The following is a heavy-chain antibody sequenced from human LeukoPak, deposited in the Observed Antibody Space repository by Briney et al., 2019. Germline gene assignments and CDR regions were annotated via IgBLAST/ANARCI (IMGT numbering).Heavy chain of an antibody. V-gene: IGHV4-59*08. D-gene: IGHD3-3*01. CDR2: IYYSGST. CDR1: GGSISSYY. CDR3: ARRDFGVVTDDY. Sequence: SETLSLTCTVSGGSISSYYWSWIRQPPGKGLEWIGYIYYSGSTNYNPSLKSRVTISVDTSKNQFSLKLSSVTAADTAVYYCARRDFGVVTDDYWGQGTLVTVSS. J-gene: IGHJ4*02.